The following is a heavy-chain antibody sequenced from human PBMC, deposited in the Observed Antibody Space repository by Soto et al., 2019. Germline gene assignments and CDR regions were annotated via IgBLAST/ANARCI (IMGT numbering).Heavy chain of an antibody. V-gene: IGHV3-15*01. CDR1: GFTFSNAW. J-gene: IGHJ4*02. CDR3: TTFMITFGGVIAAYDY. CDR2: IKSKTDGGTT. D-gene: IGHD3-16*02. Sequence: EVQLVESGGGLVKPGGSLRLSCAASGFTFSNAWMSWVRQAPGKGLEWVGRIKSKTDGGTTDYAAPVKGRFTISRDDSKNTLYLQMNSLKTEDAAVYYCTTFMITFGGVIAAYDYWGQGTLVTVSS.